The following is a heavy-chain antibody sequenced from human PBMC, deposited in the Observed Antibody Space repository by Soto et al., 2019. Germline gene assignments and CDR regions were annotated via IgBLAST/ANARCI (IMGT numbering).Heavy chain of an antibody. J-gene: IGHJ6*02. D-gene: IGHD3-10*01. CDR1: GFTVSNNY. CDR3: ARDFGSDATGYYGMDV. CDR2: LYSGGGI. Sequence: PGGSLRLSCAASGFTVSNNYMSWVRQTPGKGLEWVSLLYSGGGIAYADSVKGRFTISRDNSKNTLYLQVNSLRAEDTAVYFCARDFGSDATGYYGMDVWGQGTTVTVSS. V-gene: IGHV3-66*01.